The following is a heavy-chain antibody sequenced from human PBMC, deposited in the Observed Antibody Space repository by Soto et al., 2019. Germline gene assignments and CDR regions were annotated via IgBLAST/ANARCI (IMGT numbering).Heavy chain of an antibody. CDR1: GFTFDDYA. CDR2: ISWNSGSI. CDR3: AKNPPGCSGGSCYSWYFDY. Sequence: EVQLVESGGGLVQPGRSLRLSCAASGFTFDDYAMNWVRQDPGKGLEWASGISWNSGSIGYADSVKGRFTISRDNAKNSLYLQMNSLRAEDTAVYYCAKNPPGCSGGSCYSWYFDYWGQGTLVTVSS. D-gene: IGHD2-15*01. V-gene: IGHV3-9*01. J-gene: IGHJ4*02.